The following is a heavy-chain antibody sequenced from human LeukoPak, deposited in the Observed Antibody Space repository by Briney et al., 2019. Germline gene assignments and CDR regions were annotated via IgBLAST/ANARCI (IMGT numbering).Heavy chain of an antibody. CDR1: GFTFSSYW. J-gene: IGHJ3*02. Sequence: GGSLRLSCAASGFTFSSYWMSWVRQAPGKGLKWVANIRQDGSETYYVDSAKGRFTISRDNAKNSLYLQMNSLRAEDTAVYYCARDIAEYQLLYQPKKGPAAFDIWGQGTMVTVSS. V-gene: IGHV3-7*01. CDR3: ARDIAEYQLLYQPKKGPAAFDI. CDR2: IRQDGSET. D-gene: IGHD2-2*02.